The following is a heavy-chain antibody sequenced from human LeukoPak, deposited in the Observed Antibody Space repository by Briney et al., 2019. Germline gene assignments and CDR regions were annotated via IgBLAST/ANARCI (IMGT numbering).Heavy chain of an antibody. V-gene: IGHV4-4*07. CDR3: AREAAAGTFYFDS. J-gene: IGHJ4*02. D-gene: IGHD6-13*01. Sequence: PSETLSLTCTVSGGSISSYYWSWIRQPAGEGLEWIGRIYASGSTNYNPSLKSRVTMSVDTSKSQFSLRLSSVTAADTAVYYCAREAAAGTFYFDSWGQGTLVTVSS. CDR2: IYASGST. CDR1: GGSISSYY.